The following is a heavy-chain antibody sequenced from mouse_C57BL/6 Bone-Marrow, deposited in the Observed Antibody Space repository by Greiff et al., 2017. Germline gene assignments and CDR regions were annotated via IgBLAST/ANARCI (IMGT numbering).Heavy chain of an antibody. V-gene: IGHV5-4*01. CDR2: ISDGGSYT. CDR3: AREIPDYGSSFYYAMDY. Sequence: EVHLVESGGGLVKPGGSLKLSCAASGFTFSSYAMSWVRQTPETRLEWVATISDGGSYTYYPDNVKGRFTISRDNAKNNLYLQMSHLQSEDTAMYYCAREIPDYGSSFYYAMDYWGQGTSVTVSS. CDR1: GFTFSSYA. J-gene: IGHJ4*01. D-gene: IGHD1-1*01.